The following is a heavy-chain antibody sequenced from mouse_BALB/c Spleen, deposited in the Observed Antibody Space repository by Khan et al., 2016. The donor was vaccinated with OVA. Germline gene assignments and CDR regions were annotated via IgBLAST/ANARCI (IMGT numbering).Heavy chain of an antibody. V-gene: IGHV1S132*01. Sequence: QVRLQQSGAELVKPGASVKLSCKTSGYTFTSYWIQWVKQRPGQGLGWIGQIFPGTGTTYYNENFKGKATLTVDTSSNTAYMQFSRLTSEDSSVYFMAWGYFGNDGFAYWHREALVTGS. J-gene: IGHJ3*01. CDR2: IFPGTGTT. CDR3: AWGYFGNDGFAY. D-gene: IGHD2-2*01. CDR1: GYTFTSYW.